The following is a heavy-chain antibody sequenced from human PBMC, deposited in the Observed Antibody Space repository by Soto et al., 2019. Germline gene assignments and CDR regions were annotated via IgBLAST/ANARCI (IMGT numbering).Heavy chain of an antibody. Sequence: GGSLRLSCAASGFTFSSYGMHWVRQAPGKGLEWVAVIWYDGSNKYYADSVKGRFTISRDNSKNTLYLQMNSLRAEDTAVYYCARDQNQLTGFLFDYWGQGTLVTVSS. V-gene: IGHV3-33*01. D-gene: IGHD3-9*01. J-gene: IGHJ4*02. CDR3: ARDQNQLTGFLFDY. CDR1: GFTFSSYG. CDR2: IWYDGSNK.